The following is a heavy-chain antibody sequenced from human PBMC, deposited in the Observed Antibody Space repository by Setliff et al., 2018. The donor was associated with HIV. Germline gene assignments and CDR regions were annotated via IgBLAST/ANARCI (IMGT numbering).Heavy chain of an antibody. V-gene: IGHV1-18*01. J-gene: IGHJ4*02. D-gene: IGHD6-6*01. CDR1: GYTFTSYG. CDR3: ARQLSNSLDH. Sequence: ASVKVSCKASGYTFTSYGISWVRQAPGQGLEWMGWISAYNGNTNYAQKLQGRVTMTRDTSISTAYMELSGLTSDDTAVYFCARQLSNSLDHWGQGTPVTVSS. CDR2: ISAYNGNT.